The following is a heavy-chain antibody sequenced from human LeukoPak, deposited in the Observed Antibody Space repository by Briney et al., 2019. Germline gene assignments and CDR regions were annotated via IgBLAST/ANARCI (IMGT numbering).Heavy chain of an antibody. CDR1: GYTFTKYV. J-gene: IGHJ4*02. CDR2: INAGNGDT. V-gene: IGHV1-3*01. CDR3: ARDDCGDTCYPGGY. D-gene: IGHD2-2*01. Sequence: HRASVKVSCKASGYTFTKYVVHWIRQAPGQRPEGMGWINAGNGDTKYSQNFQGRVTITRDTSASTTYMELSSLTSEDKALYYCARDDCGDTCYPGGYWGQGTLVTVSS.